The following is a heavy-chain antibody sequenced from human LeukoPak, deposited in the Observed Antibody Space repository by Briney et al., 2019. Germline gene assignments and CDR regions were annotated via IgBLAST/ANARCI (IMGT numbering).Heavy chain of an antibody. Sequence: ASVKVSCKASGYTFTGYYMHWVRQAPGQGLEWMGIINPSGGSTSYAQKFQGRVTMTRDTSTSTVYMELSSLRSEDTAVYYCATDLASYYFDYWGQGTLVTVSS. CDR1: GYTFTGYY. J-gene: IGHJ4*02. V-gene: IGHV1-46*01. CDR2: INPSGGST. CDR3: ATDLASYYFDY.